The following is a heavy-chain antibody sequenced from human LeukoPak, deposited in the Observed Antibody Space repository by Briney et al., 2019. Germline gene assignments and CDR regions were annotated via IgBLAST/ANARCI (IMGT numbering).Heavy chain of an antibody. J-gene: IGHJ6*03. Sequence: GGSRRLSCAASAFTFSSYWMSWVRQAPGKGLEWVANIKQDGSDKYYVDSVKGRFTISRDNAKNSLYLQMNSLRAEDTAVYYCARVFISGIVVVPAAQINYYYYYYMDVWGKGTTVTVSS. V-gene: IGHV3-7*01. CDR1: AFTFSSYW. D-gene: IGHD2-2*01. CDR2: IKQDGSDK. CDR3: ARVFISGIVVVPAAQINYYYYYYMDV.